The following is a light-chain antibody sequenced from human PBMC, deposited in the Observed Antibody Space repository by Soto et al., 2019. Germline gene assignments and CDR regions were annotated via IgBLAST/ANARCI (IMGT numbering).Light chain of an antibody. CDR1: QSSNSIY. V-gene: IGKV3-20*01. CDR3: HQYDSWT. J-gene: IGKJ1*01. CDR2: GAS. Sequence: IVLTQSPGTLSLSPGERATLSCRASQSSNSIYLAWYQQKPGQAPRPLIYGASSRATGIPHRLSGSGSGTDFTLTISRLEPEDFAVYYCHQYDSWTFGQGTEVDIK.